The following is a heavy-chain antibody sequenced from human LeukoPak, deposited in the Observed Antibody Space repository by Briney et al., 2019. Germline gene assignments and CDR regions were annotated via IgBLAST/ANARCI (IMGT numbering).Heavy chain of an antibody. CDR2: IRSSGDNT. D-gene: IGHD3-3*01. V-gene: IGHV3-23*01. Sequence: GGSLRLSCTASGFSFSTYAMTWVRQAPGKGLEWVSSIRSSGDNTYYADSVKGRFTISRDNSKNTLYLQMNSLRAEDTAVYYCAKDLPVTIFGVVITHVDYWGQGTLVTVSS. CDR1: GFSFSTYA. CDR3: AKDLPVTIFGVVITHVDY. J-gene: IGHJ4*02.